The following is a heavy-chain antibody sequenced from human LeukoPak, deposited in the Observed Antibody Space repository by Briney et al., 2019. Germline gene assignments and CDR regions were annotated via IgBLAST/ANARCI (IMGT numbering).Heavy chain of an antibody. D-gene: IGHD1-26*01. V-gene: IGHV3-74*01. CDR2: SNEDGSTT. J-gene: IGHJ4*02. Sequence: GGSLRLSCASSGFTFSSNWMHWVRQAPGKGLVWVSRSNEDGSTTNYADSVRGRFTISRDNAKNTLYLQMNSLTAEDTAVYYCVRDLGGRSGHWGQGTLITVSS. CDR3: VRDLGGRSGH. CDR1: GFTFSSNW.